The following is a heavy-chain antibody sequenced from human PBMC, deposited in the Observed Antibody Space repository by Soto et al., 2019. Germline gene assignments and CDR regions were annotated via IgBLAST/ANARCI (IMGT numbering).Heavy chain of an antibody. D-gene: IGHD3-22*01. Sequence: EVQLLESGGGLVQPGGSLRLSCAASGFTFSSYAMSWVRQAPGKGLVWVSAISGSGGSTYYADSVKGRFTISRDNSKNPLYLQMNSLRAEDTAVYYCAKLRRGYSDSSGYSDYWRQGTLITVSS. J-gene: IGHJ4*02. CDR2: ISGSGGST. CDR3: AKLRRGYSDSSGYSDY. V-gene: IGHV3-23*01. CDR1: GFTFSSYA.